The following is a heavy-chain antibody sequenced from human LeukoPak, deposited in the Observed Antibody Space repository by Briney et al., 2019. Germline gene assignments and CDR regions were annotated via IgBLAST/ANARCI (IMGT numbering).Heavy chain of an antibody. V-gene: IGHV3-11*04. CDR2: ISISGSTI. CDR1: GFTFSDYY. D-gene: IGHD1-26*01. CDR3: ARDPYSGSYGNYYYYFMDV. J-gene: IGHJ6*03. Sequence: GGSLRLSCAASGFTFSDYYMNWIRQAPGKGLEWVSYISISGSTIYYADSVKGRFTISRDNAKNSLYLQMNSLRAEDTAVYYCARDPYSGSYGNYYYYFMDVWGKGTTVTISS.